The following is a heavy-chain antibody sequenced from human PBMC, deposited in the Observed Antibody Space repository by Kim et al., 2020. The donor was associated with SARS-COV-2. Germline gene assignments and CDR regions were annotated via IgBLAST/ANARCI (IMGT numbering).Heavy chain of an antibody. CDR1: GFTFNNAS. Sequence: GGSLRLSCVVSGFTFNNASMDWVRQAPGKGLEWVGRISSKTDGETVEYAAPVKVRFTISRDDTKNTVFLQMSSLRSEDTAVYYCTQGIGYRMNGWGQGTTVTVS. CDR2: ISSKTDGETV. J-gene: IGHJ6*02. V-gene: IGHV3-15*07. CDR3: TQGIGYRMNG. D-gene: IGHD2-2*02.